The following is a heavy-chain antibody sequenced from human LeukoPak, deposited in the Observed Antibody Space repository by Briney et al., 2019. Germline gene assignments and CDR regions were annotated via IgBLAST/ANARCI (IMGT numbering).Heavy chain of an antibody. V-gene: IGHV3-30*03. J-gene: IGHJ5*02. CDR1: GFTLSAYA. CDR3: ARAGPPAFDP. CDR2: ISYDGSNK. Sequence: PGRSLRLSCAASGFTLSAYAMHWVRQAPGKGLEWVAVISYDGSNKYYADSVKGRFTISRDNAKNSLYLQMNSLRAEDTAVYYCARAGPPAFDPWGQGTLVTVSS.